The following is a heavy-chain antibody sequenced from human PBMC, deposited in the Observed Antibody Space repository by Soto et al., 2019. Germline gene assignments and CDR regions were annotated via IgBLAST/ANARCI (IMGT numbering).Heavy chain of an antibody. V-gene: IGHV3-9*01. D-gene: IGHD3-10*01. CDR3: VKDMIESPGSDYGMDV. CDR2: ISWHSENV. J-gene: IGHJ6*02. Sequence: GGSLRLSCAASGFMFDDYAMHWVRQPPGKGLEWVSSISWHSENVAYADSVKGRFTISRDNAKASLYLQMTSLRSEDTALYYWVKDMIESPGSDYGMDVWGPGTTVTVSS. CDR1: GFMFDDYA.